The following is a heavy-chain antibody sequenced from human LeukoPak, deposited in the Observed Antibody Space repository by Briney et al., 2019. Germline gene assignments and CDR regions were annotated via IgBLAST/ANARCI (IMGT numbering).Heavy chain of an antibody. Sequence: GESLKISCKTSGYTFTIYWIGWVRQMPGKGLEWMGIISPGDSDTRYSPSFQGQVTISADKSISTAYLQWSSLKASDTAMYFCARVDTVTSGGGHWGQGTLVTVSS. CDR1: GYTFTIYW. CDR3: ARVDTVTSGGGH. V-gene: IGHV5-51*01. CDR2: ISPGDSDT. J-gene: IGHJ4*02. D-gene: IGHD4-17*01.